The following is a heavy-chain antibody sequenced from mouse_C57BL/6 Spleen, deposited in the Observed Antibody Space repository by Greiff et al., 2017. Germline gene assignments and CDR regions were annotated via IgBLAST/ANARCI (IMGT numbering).Heavy chain of an antibody. CDR2: IDPSDSYT. CDR1: GYTFTSYW. Sequence: QVQLQQPGAELVMPGASVKLSCKASGYTFTSYWMHWVKQRPGQGLEWIGEIDPSDSYTNYNQKFKGKSTLTIDKSSSPAYMQLSSLTSEDSAVYYCARYPDGYCFDYWGQGTTLTVSS. CDR3: ARYPDGYCFDY. J-gene: IGHJ2*01. V-gene: IGHV1-69*01. D-gene: IGHD2-3*01.